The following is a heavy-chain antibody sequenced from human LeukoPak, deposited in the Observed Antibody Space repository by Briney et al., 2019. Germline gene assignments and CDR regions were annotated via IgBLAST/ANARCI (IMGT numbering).Heavy chain of an antibody. CDR1: GGSISSYH. Sequence: SETLSLTCSVSGGSISSYHWSWIRQPPGKGLEWIGYIYYSGSTNYNPSLKSRVTISVDTSKNQFSLKLSSVTAADTAVYYCARDTAYCGGDCYFPDLWGRGTLVTVSS. D-gene: IGHD2-21*02. CDR3: ARDTAYCGGDCYFPDL. CDR2: IYYSGST. V-gene: IGHV4-59*12. J-gene: IGHJ2*01.